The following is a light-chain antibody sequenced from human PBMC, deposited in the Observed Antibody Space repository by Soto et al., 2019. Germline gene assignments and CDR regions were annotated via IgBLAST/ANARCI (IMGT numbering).Light chain of an antibody. CDR1: NSNIGINS. CDR2: NNN. Sequence: QSVLTQSPSASGTPGQRVTISCSGSNSNIGINSVNWYRQLPGAAPKLLIYNNNQRPSGVPDRFSGSKSGTSASLAISGLQSDDEADYYCAAWDDSLHGVVFGGGTKLTVL. J-gene: IGLJ2*01. V-gene: IGLV1-44*01. CDR3: AAWDDSLHGVV.